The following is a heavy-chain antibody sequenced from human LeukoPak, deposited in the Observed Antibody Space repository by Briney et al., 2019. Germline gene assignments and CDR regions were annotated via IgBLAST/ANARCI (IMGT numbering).Heavy chain of an antibody. Sequence: GGSLRLSCAASGFTFSSYAMSWVRQAPGKGLEWVSAISGSGGSTYYADSVKGRFTISRDNSKNTLYLQMNSLRAEDTAVYYCAKLYYDYVWGSYRYDYYFDYWGQGTLVTVSS. V-gene: IGHV3-23*01. CDR2: ISGSGGST. CDR1: GFTFSSYA. D-gene: IGHD3-16*02. J-gene: IGHJ4*02. CDR3: AKLYYDYVWGSYRYDYYFDY.